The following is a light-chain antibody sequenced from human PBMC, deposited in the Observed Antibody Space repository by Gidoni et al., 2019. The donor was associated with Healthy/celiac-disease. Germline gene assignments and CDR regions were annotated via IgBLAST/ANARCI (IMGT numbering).Light chain of an antibody. V-gene: IGKV1-5*01. J-gene: IGKJ2*01. Sequence: DIQMTQSPSTLSASVRDRVTITCRASQSISSLLAWYQQKPGKALKLLIYDAASLESGVPSRFSGSGSGTEFTLTISSLQPDDFATYYCQQYNSYSYTFGQGTKLEIK. CDR1: QSISSL. CDR2: DAA. CDR3: QQYNSYSYT.